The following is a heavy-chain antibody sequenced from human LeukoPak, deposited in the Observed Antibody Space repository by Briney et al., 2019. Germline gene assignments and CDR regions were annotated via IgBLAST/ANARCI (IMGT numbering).Heavy chain of an antibody. V-gene: IGHV4-38-2*02. J-gene: IGHJ6*03. CDR1: GYSISSGYY. CDR3: ARVFLEWLLWGAKYYYYYMDV. D-gene: IGHD3-3*01. CDR2: IYHSGST. Sequence: PSETLSLTCTVSGYSISSGYYWSWIRQPPGKGLEWIGSIYHSGSTYYNPSLKSRVTISVDTSKNQFSLKLSSVTAADTSVYYCARVFLEWLLWGAKYYYYYMDVWGKGTTVTVSS.